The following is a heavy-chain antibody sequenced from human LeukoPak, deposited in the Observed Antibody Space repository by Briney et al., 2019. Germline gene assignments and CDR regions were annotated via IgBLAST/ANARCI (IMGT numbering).Heavy chain of an antibody. D-gene: IGHD6-6*01. J-gene: IGHJ4*02. Sequence: GGSLRLSCAASGFTFDDYGMSWVRQAPGKGLEWVSGINWNGGSAGYADSVKGRFTISRDNAKNSLYLQMNSLRAEDTALYYCARANGYSSSYGYWGQGTLVTVSS. V-gene: IGHV3-20*04. CDR1: GFTFDDYG. CDR2: INWNGGSA. CDR3: ARANGYSSSYGY.